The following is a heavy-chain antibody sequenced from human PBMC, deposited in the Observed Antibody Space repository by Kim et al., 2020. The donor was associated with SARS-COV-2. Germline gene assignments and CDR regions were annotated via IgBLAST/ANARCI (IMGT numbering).Heavy chain of an antibody. Sequence: GGSLRLSCAASGFTFSSYAMSWVRQAPGKGLEWVSAISGSGGSTYYADSVKGRFTISRDNSKNTLYLQMNSLRAEDTAVYYCATHKDYQYYFDYWGQGTLVTVSS. CDR2: ISGSGGST. CDR1: GFTFSSYA. D-gene: IGHD2-2*01. J-gene: IGHJ4*02. CDR3: ATHKDYQYYFDY. V-gene: IGHV3-23*01.